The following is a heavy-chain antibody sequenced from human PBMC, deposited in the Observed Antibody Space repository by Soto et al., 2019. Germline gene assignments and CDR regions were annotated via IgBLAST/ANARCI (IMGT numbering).Heavy chain of an antibody. CDR3: ATQGYRWYFDY. D-gene: IGHD6-13*01. V-gene: IGHV4-59*01. CDR2: IYYSGST. Sequence: SETLSLTCTVSGGSISSYYWSWIRQPPGKGLEWIGYIYYSGSTNYNPSLKSRVTISVDTSKNQFSLKLSSVTAADTAVYYCATQGYRWYFDYWGQGTLVTVSS. J-gene: IGHJ4*02. CDR1: GGSISSYY.